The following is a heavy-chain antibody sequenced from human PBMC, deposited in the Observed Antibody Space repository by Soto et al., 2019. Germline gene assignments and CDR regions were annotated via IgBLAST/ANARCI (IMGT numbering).Heavy chain of an antibody. V-gene: IGHV2-5*02. CDR2: IYWDDAK. J-gene: IGHJ4*02. CDR3: AQKGGGDRILDY. CDR1: GFSLSTSGVG. Sequence: GSGPTLVNPTQTLTLTCTFSGFSLSTSGVGVGWIRQPPGKALEWLALIYWDDAKEYSPSLKSRLTITKDTSKKQVVLIMTNMDPLDTATYYCAQKGGGDRILDYWGQGTLVTVSS. D-gene: IGHD3-16*01.